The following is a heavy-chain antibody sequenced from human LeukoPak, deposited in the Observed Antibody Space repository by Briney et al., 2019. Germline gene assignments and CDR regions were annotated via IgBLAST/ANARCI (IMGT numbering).Heavy chain of an antibody. CDR2: INHSGST. Sequence: PSETLSLTCAVYGGSFSGYYWSWIRQPPGKGLEWIGEINHSGSTNYNPSLKGRVTISVDTSKNQFSLKLSSVTAADTAVYYCARGGNGLWFGKYYYYYGMDVWGKGTTVTVSS. J-gene: IGHJ6*04. CDR1: GGSFSGYY. V-gene: IGHV4-34*01. CDR3: ARGGNGLWFGKYYYYYGMDV. D-gene: IGHD3-10*01.